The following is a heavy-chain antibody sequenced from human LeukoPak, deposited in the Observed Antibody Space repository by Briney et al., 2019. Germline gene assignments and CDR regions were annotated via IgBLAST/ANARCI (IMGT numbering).Heavy chain of an antibody. CDR3: ARQGSSGAAIDY. D-gene: IGHD2-15*01. V-gene: IGHV4-59*08. CDR1: GGSISSYY. Sequence: PSETLSLTCTVSGGSISSYYWGWIRQPPGKGLEWIGYIYYSGNTNYNPSLKSRVTISVDTSKNQFSLKLSSVTAADTAVYYCARQGSSGAAIDYWGQGALVTVSS. J-gene: IGHJ4*02. CDR2: IYYSGNT.